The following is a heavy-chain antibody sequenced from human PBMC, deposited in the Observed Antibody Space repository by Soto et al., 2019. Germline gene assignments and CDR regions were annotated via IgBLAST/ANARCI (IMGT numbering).Heavy chain of an antibody. CDR3: ARGPKRSIVVVPAAVLDY. Sequence: SETLSLTCTVSGGSISSGGYYWSWIRQHPGKGLEWIGYIYYSGSTYYNPSLKIRVTISVDTSKNQFSLKLSSVTAADTAVYYCARGPKRSIVVVPAAVLDYWGQGTLVTVSS. V-gene: IGHV4-31*03. CDR2: IYYSGST. D-gene: IGHD2-2*02. J-gene: IGHJ4*02. CDR1: GGSISSGGYY.